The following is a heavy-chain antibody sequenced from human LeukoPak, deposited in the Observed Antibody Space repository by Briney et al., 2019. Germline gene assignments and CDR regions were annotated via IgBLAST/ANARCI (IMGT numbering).Heavy chain of an antibody. CDR3: ARHFAMAHPRVPYYFDY. CDR2: FYYSGST. V-gene: IGHV4-59*08. D-gene: IGHD5-24*01. CDR1: GGSISSYY. Sequence: SETLSLTCTVSGGSISSYYWSWIRQPPGKGLEWIGYFYYSGSTNYNPSLKSRVTISVDTSKNQFSLKLSSVTAADTAVSYCARHFAMAHPRVPYYFDYWGQGTLVTVSS. J-gene: IGHJ4*02.